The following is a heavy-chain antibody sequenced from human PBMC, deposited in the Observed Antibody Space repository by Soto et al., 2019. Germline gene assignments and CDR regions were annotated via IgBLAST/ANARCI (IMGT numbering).Heavy chain of an antibody. CDR1: GGSFSGYY. D-gene: IGHD6-19*01. CDR2: INHSGST. J-gene: IGHJ6*02. V-gene: IGHV4-34*01. CDR3: ARSQPRSGWYVYYYYYGMDV. Sequence: SETLSLTCAVYGGSFSGYYWSWIRQPPGKGLMRTGEINHSGSTNYNPSLKSRVTISVDTSKNEFSLKLSCVTAADTAVYYCARSQPRSGWYVYYYYYGMDVWGQGTTVTVS.